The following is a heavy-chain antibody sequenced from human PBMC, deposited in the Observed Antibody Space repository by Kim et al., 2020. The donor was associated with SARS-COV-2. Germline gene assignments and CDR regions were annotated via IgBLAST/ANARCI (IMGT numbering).Heavy chain of an antibody. CDR3: ARLEAAARYEDFQH. Sequence: SPSFQGQVTISADKSISTAYLQWSSLKASHTAMYYCARLEAAARYEDFQHWGQGTLVTVSS. J-gene: IGHJ1*01. V-gene: IGHV5-51*01. D-gene: IGHD6-13*01.